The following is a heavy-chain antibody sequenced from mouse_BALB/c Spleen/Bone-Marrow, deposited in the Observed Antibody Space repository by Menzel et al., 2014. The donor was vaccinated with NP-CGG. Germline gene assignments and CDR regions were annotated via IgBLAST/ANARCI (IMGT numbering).Heavy chain of an antibody. CDR1: GYAFTNYL. CDR3: ARGYYYGMDY. J-gene: IGHJ4*01. V-gene: IGHV1-54*01. Sequence: ESGAELVRPGTSVKVSCKASGYAFTNYLIEWVKQRPGQGLEWIGVINPGSGGTSYNQKFKGKATLTIDKSSSTAYMQLKGLTSEDSAVYYCARGYYYGMDYWGQGTSVTASS. CDR2: INPGSGGT.